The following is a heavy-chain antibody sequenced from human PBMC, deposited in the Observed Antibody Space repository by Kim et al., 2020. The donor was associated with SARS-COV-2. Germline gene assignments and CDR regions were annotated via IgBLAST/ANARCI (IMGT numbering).Heavy chain of an antibody. D-gene: IGHD6-13*01. V-gene: IGHV4-39*01. CDR2: IYYSGST. CDR1: GGSISSSSYY. J-gene: IGHJ5*02. CDR3: ARQGRESSSWYGGDWFDP. Sequence: SETLSLTCTVSGGSISSSSYYWGWIRQPPGKGLEWIGSIYYSGSTYYNPSLKSRVTISVDTSKNQFSLKLSSVTAADTAVYYCARQGRESSSWYGGDWFDPWGQGTLVTVSS.